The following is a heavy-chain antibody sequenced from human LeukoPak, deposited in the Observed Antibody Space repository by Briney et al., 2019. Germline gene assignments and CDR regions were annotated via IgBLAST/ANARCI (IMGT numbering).Heavy chain of an antibody. CDR2: IIPIFGAA. J-gene: IGHJ4*02. V-gene: IGHV1-69*13. CDR3: ARGRDGYNYARSDY. Sequence: GASVKVSCKASGGTFSSYAISWVRQAPGQGLEWMGGIIPIFGAANYTQKFQGRVPITGDVSTRTAYMELSSLRSEDTAVYYCARGRDGYNYARSDYWGQGTLVTVSS. D-gene: IGHD5-24*01. CDR1: GGTFSSYA.